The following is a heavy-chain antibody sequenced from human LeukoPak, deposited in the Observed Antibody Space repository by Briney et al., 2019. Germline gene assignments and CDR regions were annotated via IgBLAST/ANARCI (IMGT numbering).Heavy chain of an antibody. Sequence: GASVKVSCKASGYTFTGYYMHWVRQAPGQGLEWMGWINPNSGGTNYAQKFQGRVTMTRDTSISTAYMELSRLRSDDTAVYFCAKDPEVLRWSFDYWGQGTLVTVSS. V-gene: IGHV1-2*02. CDR2: INPNSGGT. D-gene: IGHD4-23*01. CDR3: AKDPEVLRWSFDY. J-gene: IGHJ4*02. CDR1: GYTFTGYY.